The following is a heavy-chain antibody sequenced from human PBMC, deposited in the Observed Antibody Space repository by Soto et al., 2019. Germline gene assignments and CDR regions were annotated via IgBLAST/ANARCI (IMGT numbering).Heavy chain of an antibody. CDR1: GGSISSSSYY. D-gene: IGHD2-8*01. Sequence: SETLSLTCTVSGGSISSSSYYWGWIRQPPGKGLEWIGYIYYSGSTNYNPSLKSRVTISVDTSKNQFSLNLNSVTASDTAVYFCVSQRTSVLTQAYFDYWGPGALVTVSS. CDR3: VSQRTSVLTQAYFDY. V-gene: IGHV4-61*05. CDR2: IYYSGST. J-gene: IGHJ4*02.